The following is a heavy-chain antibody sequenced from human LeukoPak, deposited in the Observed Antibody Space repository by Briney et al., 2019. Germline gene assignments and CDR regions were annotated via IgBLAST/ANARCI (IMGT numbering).Heavy chain of an antibody. D-gene: IGHD3-22*01. J-gene: IGHJ4*02. CDR1: GGSFSGYY. Sequence: PSETLSLTCAVYGGSFSGYYWSWIRQPPGKGLEWIGEINHSGSTNYNPSLKSRVTISVDTSKNQFSLKLSSVTAADTAVYYCARGERPITMLVVIINNPPYFDYWGQGTLVTVSS. CDR2: INHSGST. V-gene: IGHV4-34*01. CDR3: ARGERPITMLVVIINNPPYFDY.